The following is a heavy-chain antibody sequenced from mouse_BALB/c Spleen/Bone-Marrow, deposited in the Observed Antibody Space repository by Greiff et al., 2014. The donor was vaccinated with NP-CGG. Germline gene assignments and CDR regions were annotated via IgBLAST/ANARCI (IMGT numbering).Heavy chain of an antibody. J-gene: IGHJ3*01. CDR3: ARQLYGNYAY. Sequence: VQLQQSGPELVKPGPSVKISCKASGYSFTGYYMHWVKQSHGKSLEWIGEINPYNGGTSYNQKFKGKATLTVDTSSSTAFMELHSLTSEDSLVYYCARQLYGNYAYWGQGTLVNVSA. CDR2: INPYNGGT. CDR1: GYSFTGYY. D-gene: IGHD2-10*02. V-gene: IGHV1S30*01.